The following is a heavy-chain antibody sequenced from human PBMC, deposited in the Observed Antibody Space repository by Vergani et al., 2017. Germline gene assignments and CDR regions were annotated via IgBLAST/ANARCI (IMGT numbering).Heavy chain of an antibody. CDR1: GGTFSSYA. V-gene: IGHV1-69*13. CDR2: IIPIFGTA. Sequence: QVQLVQSGAEVKKPGSSVKVSCKASGGTFSSYAISWVRQAPGQGLEWMGRIIPIFGTANYAQKFQGRVTITADESTSTAYMELSSLRSEDTAVYYCAGDSGSSSWYYDYYYGMDVWGQGTTVTVSS. J-gene: IGHJ6*02. CDR3: AGDSGSSSWYYDYYYGMDV. D-gene: IGHD6-13*01.